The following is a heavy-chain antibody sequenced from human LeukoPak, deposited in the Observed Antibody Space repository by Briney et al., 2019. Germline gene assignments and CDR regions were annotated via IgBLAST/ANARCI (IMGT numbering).Heavy chain of an antibody. CDR2: IRYDGSNK. V-gene: IGHV3-30*02. D-gene: IGHD5-24*01. CDR1: GFTFSSYG. Sequence: GGSLSLSCAASGFTFSSYGMHWVRQAPGKGLEWVAFIRYDGSNKYYADSVKGRFTISRDNSKNTLYLQMNSLRAEDTAVYFCAKGSRDGYNSGVYWGQGTLVTVPS. J-gene: IGHJ4*02. CDR3: AKGSRDGYNSGVY.